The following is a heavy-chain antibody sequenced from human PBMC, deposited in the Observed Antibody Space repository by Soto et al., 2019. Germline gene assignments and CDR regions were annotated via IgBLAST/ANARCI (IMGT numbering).Heavy chain of an antibody. V-gene: IGHV1-18*01. CDR3: ARMVRGSNIDYYHYMDV. CDR2: ISVDNGDT. Sequence: QVELVQSGAEVKKPGASVKVSCKASGYTFRSHGISWVRQAPGQGLEWMGWISVDNGDTNYAQKLQGSVTVTTDTSTSTAYMELRSLRSEDTAVYYCARMVRGSNIDYYHYMDVWGKGTPVTVSS. CDR1: GYTFRSHG. D-gene: IGHD3-10*01. J-gene: IGHJ6*03.